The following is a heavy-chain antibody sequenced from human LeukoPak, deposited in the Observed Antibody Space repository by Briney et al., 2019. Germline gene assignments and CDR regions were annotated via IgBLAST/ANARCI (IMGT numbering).Heavy chain of an antibody. Sequence: GGSLRLSCAASGFTFDDYTMHWVRQAPGKGLEWVSLISWDGGSTYYADSVKGRFTISRDNSKNSLYLQMNSLRTEDTALYYCAKDKAPRRSLGYFQHWGQGTPVTVSS. CDR3: AKDKAPRRSLGYFQH. J-gene: IGHJ1*01. CDR2: ISWDGGST. CDR1: GFTFDDYT. V-gene: IGHV3-43*01.